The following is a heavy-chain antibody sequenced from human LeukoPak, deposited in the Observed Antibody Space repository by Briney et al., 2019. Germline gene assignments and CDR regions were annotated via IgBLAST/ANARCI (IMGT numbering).Heavy chain of an antibody. CDR3: AYSGYYGGGDY. V-gene: IGHV1-58*02. D-gene: IGHD3-22*01. CDR1: GFTFTSSA. Sequence: VKVSCKAPGFTFTSSAMQWVRQARGQRLEWIGWIVVGSGNTNYAQKFQERVTITRDMSTSTAYMELSSLRSEDTAVYYCAYSGYYGGGDYWGQGTLVTVSS. J-gene: IGHJ4*02. CDR2: IVVGSGNT.